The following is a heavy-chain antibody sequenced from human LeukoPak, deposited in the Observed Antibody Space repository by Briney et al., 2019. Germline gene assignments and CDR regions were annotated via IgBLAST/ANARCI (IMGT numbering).Heavy chain of an antibody. D-gene: IGHD2-21*02. V-gene: IGHV1-69*01. CDR3: ARAAYCGGDCYAPYDY. CDR1: GGTFSSYA. J-gene: IGHJ4*02. CDR2: IIPIFGTA. Sequence: ASVKVSCKASGGTFSSYAISWVRQAPGQGLEWMGGIIPIFGTANYAQKFQGRVTITADESTSTAYMELSSLRSEDTAVYYCARAAYCGGDCYAPYDYWGQGTLSPSPQ.